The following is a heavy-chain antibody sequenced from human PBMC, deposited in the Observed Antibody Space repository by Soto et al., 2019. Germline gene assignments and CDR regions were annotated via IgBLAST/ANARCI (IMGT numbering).Heavy chain of an antibody. V-gene: IGHV4-59*01. J-gene: IGHJ6*03. CDR1: GESISSYY. Sequence: PSETLYLTCTVQGESISSYYCTWIRQPPGKGLEWIGYIYYSGSTNYNPSLKSRVTMSVDTSKNQFSLKLNSVTAADTAVYYCARTYYDFWSGSHYFYMDVWGKGTTVT. D-gene: IGHD3-3*01. CDR2: IYYSGST. CDR3: ARTYYDFWSGSHYFYMDV.